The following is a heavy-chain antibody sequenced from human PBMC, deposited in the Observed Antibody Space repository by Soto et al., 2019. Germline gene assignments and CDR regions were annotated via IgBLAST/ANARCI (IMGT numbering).Heavy chain of an antibody. Sequence: GESLKISCKGSGYSFTSYWIGWVRQMPGKGLEWMGRIDPSDSYTNYSPSFQGHVTISADKSISTAYLQWSSLKASDTAMYYCARYEQLVDSYWGQGTLVTVSS. CDR2: IDPSDSYT. J-gene: IGHJ4*02. CDR3: ARYEQLVDSY. CDR1: GYSFTSYW. D-gene: IGHD6-6*01. V-gene: IGHV5-10-1*01.